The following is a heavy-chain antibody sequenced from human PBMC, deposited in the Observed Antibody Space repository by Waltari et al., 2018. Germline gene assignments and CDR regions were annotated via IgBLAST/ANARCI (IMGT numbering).Heavy chain of an antibody. Sequence: EVQLVETGGGLIQPGGSLRLSCAASGFTGRSNYRSWDRQVPGKGLEWVSVIYSGGSTYYADSVKGRFTISRDNSKNTLYLQMNSLRAEDTAVYYCARASSRISFQHWGQGTLVTVSS. CDR3: ARASSRISFQH. CDR1: GFTGRSNY. J-gene: IGHJ1*01. V-gene: IGHV3-53*02. D-gene: IGHD6-13*01. CDR2: IYSGGST.